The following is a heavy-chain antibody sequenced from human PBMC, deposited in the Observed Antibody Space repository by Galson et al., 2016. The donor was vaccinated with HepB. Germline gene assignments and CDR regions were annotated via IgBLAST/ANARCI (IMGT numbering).Heavy chain of an antibody. J-gene: IGHJ3*02. CDR1: GFSLSIYS. V-gene: IGHV3-23*01. CDR2: IRGSGNGT. CDR3: AKISFVGYNSGWGGSFDI. Sequence: SLRLSCAASGFSLSIYSMNWVRQAPGKGLEWVSAIRGSGNGTSYTDSVKGRFTISRDNSKNTLYLQMNSLRAEDAAVYYCAKISFVGYNSGWGGSFDIWGRGTMVTVSS. D-gene: IGHD6-19*01.